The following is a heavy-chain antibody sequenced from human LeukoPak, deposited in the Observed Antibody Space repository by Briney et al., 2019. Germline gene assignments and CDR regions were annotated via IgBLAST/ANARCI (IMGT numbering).Heavy chain of an antibody. CDR3: ARRSGQWLLKGPHFDY. V-gene: IGHV4-34*01. D-gene: IGHD6-19*01. Sequence: GSLRLSCAASGFTFSNAWMSWVRQAPGKGLEWIGEINHSGSTNYNPSLKSRVTISVDTSKNQFSLKLSSVTAADTAVYYCARRSGQWLLKGPHFDYWGQGTLVTVSS. J-gene: IGHJ4*02. CDR1: GFTFSNAW. CDR2: INHSGST.